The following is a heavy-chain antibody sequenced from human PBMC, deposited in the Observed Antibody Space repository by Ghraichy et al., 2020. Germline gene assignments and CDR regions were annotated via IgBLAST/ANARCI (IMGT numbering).Heavy chain of an antibody. Sequence: GGSLRLSCAASGFTFSSYGMHWVRQAPGKGLEWVAVIWYDGSNKYYADSVKGRFTISRDNSKNTLYLQMNSLRAEDTAVYYCAREGAGKVGDYWGQGTLVTVSS. CDR1: GFTFSSYG. CDR2: IWYDGSNK. J-gene: IGHJ4*02. D-gene: IGHD3-10*01. CDR3: AREGAGKVGDY. V-gene: IGHV3-33*01.